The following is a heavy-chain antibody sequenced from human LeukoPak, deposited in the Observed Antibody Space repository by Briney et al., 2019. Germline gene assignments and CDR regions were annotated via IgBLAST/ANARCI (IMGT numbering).Heavy chain of an antibody. V-gene: IGHV3-30*18. D-gene: IGHD1-7*01. J-gene: IGHJ5*02. CDR1: GFTFSSYG. CDR2: ISYDGSNK. Sequence: GGSLRLSCAASGFTFSSYGRHGVRQAPGKGLEWVAVISYDGSNKYYADSVKGRFTISRDNSKNTLYLQMNSLRAEDTAVYYCAKATAGTTRGEGNWFDPWGQGTLVTVSS. CDR3: AKATAGTTRGEGNWFDP.